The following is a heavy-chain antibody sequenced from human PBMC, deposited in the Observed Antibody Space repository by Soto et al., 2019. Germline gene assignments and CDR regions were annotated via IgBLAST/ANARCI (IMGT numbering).Heavy chain of an antibody. V-gene: IGHV3-11*01. CDR1: GFIFTNFY. D-gene: IGHD3-16*01. Sequence: GGSLRLSCAASGFIFTNFYMTWIRQAPGKGLELVSYISPGGDIRNYVDSVKGRFTISRDNTNRLVYLHMNSLRAENTAVYYCTRDPRITDFWGQGTLVTVSS. CDR2: ISPGGDIR. J-gene: IGHJ4*02. CDR3: TRDPRITDF.